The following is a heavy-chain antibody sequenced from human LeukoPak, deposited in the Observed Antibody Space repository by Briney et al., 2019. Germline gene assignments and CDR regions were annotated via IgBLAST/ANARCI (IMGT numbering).Heavy chain of an antibody. CDR2: IYYSGST. D-gene: IGHD6-19*01. CDR1: GGSISSYY. Sequence: SETLSLTCAVSGGSISSYYWSWIRQPPGKGLEWIGYIYYSGSTNYNPSLKSRVTISVDTSKNQFSLKLSSVTAADTAVYYCARVLSRQWLVRHGYYYGMDVWGQGTTVTVSS. CDR3: ARVLSRQWLVRHGYYYGMDV. J-gene: IGHJ6*02. V-gene: IGHV4-59*01.